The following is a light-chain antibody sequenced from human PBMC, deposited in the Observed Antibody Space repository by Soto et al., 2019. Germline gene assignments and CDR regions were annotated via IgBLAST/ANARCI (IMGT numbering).Light chain of an antibody. Sequence: DIVMTQSPLSLPVTPGEPASISCRSSQSLLHSNGYNYLDWYLXKPGQSPRLXIYDVSSRATGVPSRFSGTGSETDFTITISGLQSEDSAIYVGQQYNNWPFSFGQGTRLEIK. J-gene: IGKJ5*01. V-gene: IGKV2-28*01. CDR1: QSLLHSNGYNY. CDR3: QQYNNWPFS. CDR2: DVS.